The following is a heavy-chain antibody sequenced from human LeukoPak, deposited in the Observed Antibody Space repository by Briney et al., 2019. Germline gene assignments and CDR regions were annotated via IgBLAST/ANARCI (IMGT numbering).Heavy chain of an antibody. CDR1: GFTFSRYG. CDR3: ARGGSGVRGVISMDV. D-gene: IGHD3-10*01. Sequence: PGGSLRLSCAASGFTFSRYGMHWVRQAPGKGLEWVANIKEDGSEKNYVDSVKGRFTISRDNAKKSVYLQMNSLRAEDTAVYYCARGGSGVRGVISMDVWGQGTTVTVSS. V-gene: IGHV3-7*03. J-gene: IGHJ6*02. CDR2: IKEDGSEK.